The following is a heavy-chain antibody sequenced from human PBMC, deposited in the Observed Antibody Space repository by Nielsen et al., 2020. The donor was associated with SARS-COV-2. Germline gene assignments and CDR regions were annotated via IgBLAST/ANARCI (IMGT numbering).Heavy chain of an antibody. CDR3: ARGGIGGFGELSSVHFY. J-gene: IGHJ4*02. CDR2: IWYDGSNK. Sequence: GESLKISCAASRFTFSSYGMHWVRQAPGKGLEWVAVIWYDGSNKYYADSVKGRFTISRDNSKNTLYLQMNSLRAEDTAVYYCARGGIGGFGELSSVHFYWGQGTLVTVSS. D-gene: IGHD3-10*01. V-gene: IGHV3-33*01. CDR1: RFTFSSYG.